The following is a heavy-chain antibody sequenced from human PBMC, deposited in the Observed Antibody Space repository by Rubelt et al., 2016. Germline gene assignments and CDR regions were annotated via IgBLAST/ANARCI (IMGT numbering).Heavy chain of an antibody. CDR1: AGSFSGYY. D-gene: IGHD3-10*01. CDR3: ARGASPWYYGTNDYYHY. Sequence: QVQLQQWGAGLLKPSETLSLTCAVYAGSFSGYYWSWIRQPPGKGLEWIGGINHSGSTDYNQSLKSRVTISVDTSKNQLSLRRTSGTAADTAVYYCARGASPWYYGTNDYYHYWGPGSQVVVSS. J-gene: IGHJ4*02. CDR2: INHSGST. V-gene: IGHV4-34*01.